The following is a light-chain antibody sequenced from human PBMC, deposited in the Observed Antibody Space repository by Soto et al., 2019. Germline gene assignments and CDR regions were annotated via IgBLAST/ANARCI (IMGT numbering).Light chain of an antibody. CDR1: QNINAY. CDR3: QQXNNWPLLS. J-gene: IGKJ4*01. Sequence: TQSPASLSASVGVIVTITCRSSQNINAYLNWYQQKPGQAPKLLIYRAYTRATGIPARFSGSGSGTEFTLTISNLQSEDSAVYYCQQXNNWPLLSCGGGTKVDIK. CDR2: RAY. V-gene: IGKV3-15*01.